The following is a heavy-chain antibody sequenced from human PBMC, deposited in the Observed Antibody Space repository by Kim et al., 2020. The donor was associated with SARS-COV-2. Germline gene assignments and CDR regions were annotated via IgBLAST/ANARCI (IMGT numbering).Heavy chain of an antibody. CDR3: VSTQFDH. V-gene: IGHV3-53*01. CDR1: GIIVSGHY. D-gene: IGHD1-1*01. J-gene: IGHJ4*02. CDR2: IYKDGST. Sequence: GGSLRLSCAVSGIIVSGHYMTWVRQAPGKGLECVSVIYKDGSTYHAESVKGRFTVSRDTSKNTVYLQMSGLRAEDTAIYYCVSTQFDHWGQGTLVTVSA.